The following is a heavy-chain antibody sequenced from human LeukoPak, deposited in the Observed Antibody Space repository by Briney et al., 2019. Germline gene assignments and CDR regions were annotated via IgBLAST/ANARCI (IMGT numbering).Heavy chain of an antibody. Sequence: SETLSLTCTVSGGSISSGGYYCSWIRQHPGKGLEWIGYIYYSGSTYYNPSLKSRVTISVDTSKNQFSLKLSSVTAADTAVYYCARSDSGYEIDYWGQGTLVTVSS. CDR2: IYYSGST. CDR1: GGSISSGGYY. V-gene: IGHV4-31*03. CDR3: ARSDSGYEIDY. D-gene: IGHD5-12*01. J-gene: IGHJ4*02.